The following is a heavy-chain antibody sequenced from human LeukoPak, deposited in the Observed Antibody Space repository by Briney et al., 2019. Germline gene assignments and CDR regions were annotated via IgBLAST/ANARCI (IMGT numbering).Heavy chain of an antibody. D-gene: IGHD5-12*01. J-gene: IGHJ4*02. V-gene: IGHV3-30*04. CDR3: ARGVIVALGLPIDY. CDR1: GFTFSSYA. CDR2: ISYDGSNK. Sequence: PGRSLRLSCAASGFTFSSYAMHWVRQAPGKGLEWVAVISYDGSNKYYADSVKGRFTISRDNSKNTLYLQMYSLRAEDTAVYYCARGVIVALGLPIDYWGQGTLVTVSS.